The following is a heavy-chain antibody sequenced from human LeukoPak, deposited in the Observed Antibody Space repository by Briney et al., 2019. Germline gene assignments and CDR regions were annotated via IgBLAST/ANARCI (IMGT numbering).Heavy chain of an antibody. J-gene: IGHJ4*02. V-gene: IGHV4-4*07. CDR1: GGSISSYY. CDR3: VRRSSGWYFDY. D-gene: IGHD6-19*01. CDR2: IHSSGST. Sequence: SETLSLTCTVSGGSISSYYWSWIRQPAGRRLEWIGRIHSSGSTNHNPSLKGRVIMSVDTPKNQISLRLTSVTAADAAVYYCVRRSSGWYFDYWGQGTLVTVSS.